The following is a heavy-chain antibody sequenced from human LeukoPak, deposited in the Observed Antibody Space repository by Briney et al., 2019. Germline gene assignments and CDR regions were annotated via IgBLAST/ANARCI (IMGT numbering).Heavy chain of an antibody. CDR3: ARGYWVVPAAAYFDY. Sequence: PGGSLRLSCAASGFTFSSYAMSWVRQAPGKGLEWVSAISGSGGSTYYADSVKGRFTISRDNSKNTLYLQMNSLRAEDTAVYYSARGYWVVPAAAYFDYWGQGTLVTVSS. V-gene: IGHV3-23*01. D-gene: IGHD2-2*01. CDR2: ISGSGGST. J-gene: IGHJ4*02. CDR1: GFTFSSYA.